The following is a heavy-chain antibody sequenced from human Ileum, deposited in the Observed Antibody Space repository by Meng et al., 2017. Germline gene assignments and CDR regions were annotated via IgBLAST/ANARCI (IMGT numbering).Heavy chain of an antibody. J-gene: IGHJ5*02. Sequence: GESLKISCTASGFTFGDYAVIWFRQTPGKGLEWVGFIRSKSNGETTQYAASVKDRFTISRDDSKSIAYLQMNSLKTEDTAVYYCSRRRPTYGVDPWGQGTLVTVSS. CDR2: IRSKSNGETT. CDR1: GFTFGDYA. V-gene: IGHV3-49*03. CDR3: SRRRPTYGVDP. D-gene: IGHD3-10*01.